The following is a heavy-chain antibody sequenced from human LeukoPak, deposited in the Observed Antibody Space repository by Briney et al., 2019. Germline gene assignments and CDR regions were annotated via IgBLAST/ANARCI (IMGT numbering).Heavy chain of an antibody. J-gene: IGHJ6*03. V-gene: IGHV3-7*01. D-gene: IGHD2-2*01. CDR2: IKQDGSEK. CDR1: GFTFSSYW. Sequence: QSGGSLRLSCAASGFTFSSYWMSWVRQAPGKGLEWVANIKQDGSEKYYVDSVKGRFTISRDNAKNSLYLQMNSLRAEDTAVYYCASNQLLSGYYYYYYMDVWGKGTTVTVSS. CDR3: ASNQLLSGYYYYYYMDV.